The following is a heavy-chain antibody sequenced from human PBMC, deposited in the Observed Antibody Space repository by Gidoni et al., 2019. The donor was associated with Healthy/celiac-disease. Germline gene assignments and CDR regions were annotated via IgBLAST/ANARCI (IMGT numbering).Heavy chain of an antibody. V-gene: IGHV3-7*03. CDR3: ARGPRNGYNIADY. J-gene: IGHJ4*02. D-gene: IGHD5-12*01. CDR2: IKQDGSEK. CDR1: GFTFSSYW. Sequence: EVQLVESGGGLVQPGGSLRLSCAASGFTFSSYWMSWVRQAPGKGLEWVANIKQDGSEKYYVDSVKGRFTISRDNAKNSLYLQMNSLRAEDTAVYYCARGPRNGYNIADYWGQGTLVTVSS.